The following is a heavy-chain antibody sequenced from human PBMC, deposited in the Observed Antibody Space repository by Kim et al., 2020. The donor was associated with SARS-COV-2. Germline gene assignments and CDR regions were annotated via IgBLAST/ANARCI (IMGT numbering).Heavy chain of an antibody. J-gene: IGHJ4*02. CDR2: ISVTGDGT. D-gene: IGHD6-13*01. Sequence: GGSLRLSCAASGFTFNDYAMNWVRQAPGKGLEWVSSISVTGDGTYYADSVKGRFTISRDNSKRTLFLQIDTLRAEDTAVYYCGKDRGRSGWYPAFESWGQGTLVTVSS. V-gene: IGHV3-23*01. CDR1: GFTFNDYA. CDR3: GKDRGRSGWYPAFES.